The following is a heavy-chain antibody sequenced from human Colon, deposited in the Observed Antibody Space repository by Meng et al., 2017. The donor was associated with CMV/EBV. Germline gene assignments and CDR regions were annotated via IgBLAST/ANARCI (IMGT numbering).Heavy chain of an antibody. V-gene: IGHV3-15*01. J-gene: IGHJ6*02. CDR2: IKRKTGGGTT. CDR1: GFTFSNAW. D-gene: IGHD6-13*01. Sequence: GESLKISCAASGFTFSNAWMSWVRQAPGKGLEWVGRIKRKTGGGTTDYAAPVKGRFTISTDDSKNTLHLQMNSLKTEDTAVYYCITTGSIAAAGEYYYYNYGADVWGQGTTVTVSS. CDR3: ITTGSIAAAGEYYYYNYGADV.